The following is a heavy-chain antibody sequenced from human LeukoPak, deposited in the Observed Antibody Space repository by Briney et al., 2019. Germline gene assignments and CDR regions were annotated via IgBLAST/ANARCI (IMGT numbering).Heavy chain of an antibody. CDR1: GFTFSSYA. D-gene: IGHD5-12*01. J-gene: IGHJ4*02. Sequence: GGSLRLSCAASGFTFSSYAMSWVRQAPGKGLEWVANIKTDGSEKYYVESVKGRFTISRDNTKNSVYLQMNSLRVEDTAVYYCARDSDVATYDYWGQGTLVTVSS. CDR2: IKTDGSEK. CDR3: ARDSDVATYDY. V-gene: IGHV3-7*01.